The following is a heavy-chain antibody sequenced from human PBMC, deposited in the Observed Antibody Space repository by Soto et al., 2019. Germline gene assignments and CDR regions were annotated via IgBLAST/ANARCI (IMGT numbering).Heavy chain of an antibody. V-gene: IGHV1-18*01. CDR3: AREDTAMGGVWFDP. CDR2: ISAYNGNT. CDR1: GYTFTSYG. Sequence: VASVKVSCKASGYTFTSYGISWVRQAPGQGLEWMGWISAYNGNTNYAQKLQGRVTMTTDTSTSTAYMELRSLRSDDTAVYYCAREDTAMGGVWFDPWGQGTLVTVSS. D-gene: IGHD5-18*01. J-gene: IGHJ5*02.